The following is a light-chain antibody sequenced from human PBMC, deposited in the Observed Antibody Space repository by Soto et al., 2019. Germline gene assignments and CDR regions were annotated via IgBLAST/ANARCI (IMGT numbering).Light chain of an antibody. J-gene: IGKJ1*01. Sequence: DIPMTQSPSSLSASVGDRVTITCRASQNINSYLNWYQQKPGKAPNLLIYAASNLQSGVPSRFSGSGSGTDFTLTISSLQPEDFATYYCQQSYSTPVTFGQGTKVDIK. V-gene: IGKV1-39*01. CDR2: AAS. CDR3: QQSYSTPVT. CDR1: QNINSY.